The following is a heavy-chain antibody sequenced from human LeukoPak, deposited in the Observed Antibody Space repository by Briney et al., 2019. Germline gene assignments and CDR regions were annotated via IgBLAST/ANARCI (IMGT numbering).Heavy chain of an antibody. D-gene: IGHD3-10*01. CDR1: GFTFENHA. CDR2: ISWSSSSI. J-gene: IGHJ4*02. V-gene: IGHV3-9*01. CDR3: TRDASGFGECPDH. Sequence: PGGSLRLSCVASGFTFENHAMHWVRLSPGKGLEWVSGISWSSSSITYVDSVKGRFTISRDNAKNSLYLQMNSLRPEDTALYYCTRDASGFGECPDHWGQGTLVTVSA.